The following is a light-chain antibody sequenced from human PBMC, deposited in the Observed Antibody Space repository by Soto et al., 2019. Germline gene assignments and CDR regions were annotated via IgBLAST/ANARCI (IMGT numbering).Light chain of an antibody. Sequence: AIRMTQSPSSISASTGDRVTITCRASQGISSFLAWYQQKPGKAPKLLIYAAATLQRGGPSRFSASGSGPDFTLTTSLRQSEDFATEHRQQYLCNPYTFGQGTKLEL. CDR2: AAA. J-gene: IGKJ2*01. CDR1: QGISSF. CDR3: QQYLCNPYT. V-gene: IGKV1-8*01.